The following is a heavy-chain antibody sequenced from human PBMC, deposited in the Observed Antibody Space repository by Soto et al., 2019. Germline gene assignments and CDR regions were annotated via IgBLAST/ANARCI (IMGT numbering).Heavy chain of an antibody. J-gene: IGHJ6*02. D-gene: IGHD5-12*01. CDR2: ISYDGSNK. Sequence: QVQLVESGGGVVQPGRSLRLSCTNSGFTFSSYGMYWVRQAPGKGLEWVAVISYDGSNKYYADSVKGRFTISRDTSKNTLYMQMSGLRVEDTAMYYCTRVPSEYSEYKLRPPHMDVWGQGTTVTVAS. CDR1: GFTFSSYG. CDR3: TRVPSEYSEYKLRPPHMDV. V-gene: IGHV3-30*03.